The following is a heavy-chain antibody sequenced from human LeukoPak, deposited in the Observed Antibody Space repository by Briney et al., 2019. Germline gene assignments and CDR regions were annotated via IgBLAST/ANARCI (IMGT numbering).Heavy chain of an antibody. CDR3: ARLGFSNSGSYLAPSDY. Sequence: SETLSLTCTVSGGSISSYYWSWIRQPPGKGLEWIGYIYYSGGTNYNPSLKSRVAISVDTSKNQFSLKLSSVTAADTAVYYCARLGFSNSGSYLAPSDYWGQGTLVTVSS. D-gene: IGHD1-26*01. CDR1: GGSISSYY. V-gene: IGHV4-59*08. CDR2: IYYSGGT. J-gene: IGHJ4*02.